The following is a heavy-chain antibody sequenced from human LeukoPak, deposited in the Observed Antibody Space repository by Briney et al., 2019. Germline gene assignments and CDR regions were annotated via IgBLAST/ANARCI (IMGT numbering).Heavy chain of an antibody. CDR1: GXTFSGSG. D-gene: IGHD1-26*01. J-gene: IGHJ4*02. Sequence: GGSLRLSCAASGXTFSGSGVHWVRQASGKGLEWVGRIRSKANSYATAYAASVKGRFTISRDDSKNTAYLQMNSLKTEDTAVYYCTSGTVGTTEVYWGQGTLVTVSS. V-gene: IGHV3-73*01. CDR2: IRSKANSYAT. CDR3: TSGTVGTTEVY.